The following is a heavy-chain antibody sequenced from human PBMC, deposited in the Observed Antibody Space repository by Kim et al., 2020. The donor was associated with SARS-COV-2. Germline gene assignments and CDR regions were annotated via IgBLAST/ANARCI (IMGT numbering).Heavy chain of an antibody. CDR2: ISSSGSTI. D-gene: IGHD3-3*01. CDR1: GFTFSSYE. V-gene: IGHV3-48*03. J-gene: IGHJ6*02. CDR3: ARDRHITTFGVVPDYYYAMDV. Sequence: GGSLRLSCAASGFTFSSYEMNWVRQAPGKGLEWVSYISSSGSTIYYADSVKGRFTIARDNAKNSLYLQMNSLRAEDTAVYFCARDRHITTFGVVPDYYYAMDVWGQGTPVTVSS.